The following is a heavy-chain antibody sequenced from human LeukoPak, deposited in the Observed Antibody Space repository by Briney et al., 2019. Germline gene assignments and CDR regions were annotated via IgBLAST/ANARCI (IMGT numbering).Heavy chain of an antibody. CDR1: AGSISGYY. CDR2: ISYSGIT. J-gene: IGHJ4*02. CDR3: ARQVVVVPVALYYFDY. D-gene: IGHD2-2*01. Sequence: SETLSLTCSVSAGSISGYYWSWIRQSPGKGLGWIGYISYSGITNYNPSLKSRVTISVDTSRSQFSLKLSSVTAADTAVYYCARQVVVVPVALYYFDYWGQGTLVTVSS. V-gene: IGHV4-59*08.